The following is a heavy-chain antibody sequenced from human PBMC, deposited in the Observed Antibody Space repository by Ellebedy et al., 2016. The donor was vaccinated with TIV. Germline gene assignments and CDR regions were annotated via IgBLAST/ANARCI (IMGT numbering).Heavy chain of an antibody. CDR1: GYSLTELS. D-gene: IGHD4-17*01. V-gene: IGHV1-2*04. CDR3: ARDGAVTTVFDY. Sequence: AASVKVSCKVSGYSLTELSMHWVRQAPGQGLEWMGWINPNSGGTNYAQKFQGWVTMTRDTSISTAYMELNRLRSDDTALYYCARDGAVTTVFDYWGQGTLVTVSS. CDR2: INPNSGGT. J-gene: IGHJ4*02.